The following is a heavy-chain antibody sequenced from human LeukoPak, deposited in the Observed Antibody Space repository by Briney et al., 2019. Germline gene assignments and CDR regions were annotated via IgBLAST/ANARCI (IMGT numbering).Heavy chain of an antibody. CDR1: GFTFKTYG. CDR3: ARDWNYGIDY. Sequence: GGSLRLSCTAFGFTFKTYGMHWVRQAPGNGLEWVSYITRSGTNIYFADSVKGRFTISRDNAKNSLYLQMNSLRAEDTAVYYCARDWNYGIDYWGQGTLVTVSS. CDR2: ITRSGTNI. D-gene: IGHD1-7*01. V-gene: IGHV3-48*01. J-gene: IGHJ4*02.